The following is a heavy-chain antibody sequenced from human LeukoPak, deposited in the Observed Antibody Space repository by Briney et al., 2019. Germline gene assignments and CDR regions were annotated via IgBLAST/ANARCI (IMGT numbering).Heavy chain of an antibody. D-gene: IGHD2-2*01. V-gene: IGHV1-18*01. CDR1: GYTFTSYG. J-gene: IGHJ4*02. CDR3: ARGPVAMPVYFDY. CDR2: ISAYNGDT. Sequence: ASVKVSCKSSGYTFTSYGISWVRQAPGQGLEGMRWISAYNGDTNYAQKFQGRVTMTTDTSTSTAYMDLRSLRSDDTAVYYCARGPVAMPVYFDYWGQGTLVTVSS.